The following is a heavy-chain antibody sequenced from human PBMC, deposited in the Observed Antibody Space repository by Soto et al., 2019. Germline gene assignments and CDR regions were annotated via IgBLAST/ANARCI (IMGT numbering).Heavy chain of an antibody. Sequence: SETLSLTCSVFGDSISRHYWSWIRQPAGKGLEYIGRIYNSGLINYNPSLESRVSMSVDPSKNQISLKLTSATAADTAIYYCARGPFCGEECYFAYWGQGTLATVSS. CDR3: ARGPFCGEECYFAY. D-gene: IGHD2-21*01. CDR1: GDSISRHY. CDR2: IYNSGLI. V-gene: IGHV4-4*07. J-gene: IGHJ4*02.